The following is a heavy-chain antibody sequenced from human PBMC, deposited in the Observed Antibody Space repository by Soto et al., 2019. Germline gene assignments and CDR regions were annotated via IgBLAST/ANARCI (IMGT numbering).Heavy chain of an antibody. CDR3: AKGGYYNSSGYPNDAFDI. D-gene: IGHD3-22*01. CDR1: GFTFSSYG. Sequence: GGSLRLSCAASGFTFSSYGMHWVRQAPGKGLEWVAVISYDGSNKYYADSVKGRFTISRDNSKNTLYLQMNSLRAEDTAVYYCAKGGYYNSSGYPNDAFDIWGQGTMVTVSS. J-gene: IGHJ3*02. V-gene: IGHV3-30*18. CDR2: ISYDGSNK.